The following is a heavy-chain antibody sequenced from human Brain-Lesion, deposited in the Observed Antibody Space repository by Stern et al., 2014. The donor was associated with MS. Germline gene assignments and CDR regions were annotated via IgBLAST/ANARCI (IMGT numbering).Heavy chain of an antibody. CDR1: GFSLSHARMG. Sequence: QVTLKESGPVLVKPTETLTLTCTVSGFSLSHARMGVSWLRQPPGKPLEWLAHLFLNDEKFSSPSLKSRLTISRDTSKSQVVLTMTNMDPVDTATYYCARIEDNYGHMGEFDYWGQGTLVTVSS. CDR2: LFLNDEK. J-gene: IGHJ4*02. CDR3: ARIEDNYGHMGEFDY. D-gene: IGHD5-18*01. V-gene: IGHV2-26*01.